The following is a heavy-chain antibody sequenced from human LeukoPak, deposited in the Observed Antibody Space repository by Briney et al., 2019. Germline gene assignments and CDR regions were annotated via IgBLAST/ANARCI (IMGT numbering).Heavy chain of an antibody. CDR2: IYPGDSDT. V-gene: IGHV5-51*01. CDR1: GYTFSNYW. CDR3: ARLGTPYYYYYMDV. D-gene: IGHD1-1*01. J-gene: IGHJ6*03. Sequence: GGSLKISCQGSGYTFSNYWIAWVRHMPGNGLEWMGIIYPGDSDTKYSPSFQGQVSISADKSINTAYLQWTRVKASDTAIYYCARLGTPYYYYYMDVWGRGTTVTVSS.